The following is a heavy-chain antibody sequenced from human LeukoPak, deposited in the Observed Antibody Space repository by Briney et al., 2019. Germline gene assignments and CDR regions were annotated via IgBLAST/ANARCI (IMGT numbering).Heavy chain of an antibody. CDR3: AKYGYSYGGNYYGMDV. D-gene: IGHD5-18*01. CDR1: GGSISNSY. CDR2: INYSGST. V-gene: IGHV4-59*01. Sequence: SETLSLTCTVSGGSISNSYWNWIRQSPGRGLEWIGYINYSGSTNYNPSLKSRVTISVDTYKKQFSLKLSSVTAADTAVYFCAKYGYSYGGNYYGMDVWGQGTTVTVSS. J-gene: IGHJ6*02.